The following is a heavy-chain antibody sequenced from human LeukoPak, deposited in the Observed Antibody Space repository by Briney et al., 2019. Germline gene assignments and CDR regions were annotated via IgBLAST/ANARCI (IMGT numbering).Heavy chain of an antibody. CDR2: INPNGGGT. V-gene: IGHV1-2*02. CDR3: AREGSGCDAFDI. Sequence: ASVKVSCKASGYTFTGYYMHWVRQAPGQGLEWMGWINPNGGGTNYAQKFQGRVTMTRDTSISIAYMELSRLRSDDTAVYYCAREGSGCDAFDIWGQGTMVTVSS. CDR1: GYTFTGYY. D-gene: IGHD6-19*01. J-gene: IGHJ3*02.